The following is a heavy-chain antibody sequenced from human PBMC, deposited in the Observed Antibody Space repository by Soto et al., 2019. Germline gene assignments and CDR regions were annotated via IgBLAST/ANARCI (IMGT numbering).Heavy chain of an antibody. CDR1: GGSISSSSYY. CDR3: ARQKGEVGYCSSTSCFDYYYYMDV. CDR2: IYYSGST. J-gene: IGHJ6*03. D-gene: IGHD2-2*01. V-gene: IGHV4-39*01. Sequence: SETLSLTCTVSGGSISSSSYYWGWIRQPPGKGLEWIGSIYYSGSTYYNPSLKSRVTISADTSKNQFSLKLSSVTAADTAVYHCARQKGEVGYCSSTSCFDYYYYMDVWGKGTTVTVSS.